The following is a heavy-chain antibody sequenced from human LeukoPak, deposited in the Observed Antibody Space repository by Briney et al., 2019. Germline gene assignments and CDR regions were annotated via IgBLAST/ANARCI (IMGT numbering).Heavy chain of an antibody. V-gene: IGHV5-51*01. J-gene: IGHJ4*02. CDR1: GYSFTSYW. Sequence: GESLKISCKGSGYSFTSYWIGLVRQMPGKGLEWMGIIYPGDSDTRYSPSFECQVNMSADKFISTVYRQWSSLKASDTAMYYCARGRDGYNLGPYFDYWGRGTLVTVSS. D-gene: IGHD5-24*01. CDR2: IYPGDSDT. CDR3: ARGRDGYNLGPYFDY.